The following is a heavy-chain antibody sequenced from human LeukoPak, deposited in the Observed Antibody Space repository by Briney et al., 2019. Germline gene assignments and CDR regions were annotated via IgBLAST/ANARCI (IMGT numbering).Heavy chain of an antibody. CDR3: AKARDTDMQANDAFDI. V-gene: IGHV3-21*01. J-gene: IGHJ3*02. CDR2: ITSSSSYI. CDR1: GFTFNSYS. Sequence: GGSLRLSCAGSGFTFNSYSMNWVRQAPGKGLEWVSSITSSSSYIYYADSVKGRFTISRDNAKNSLYLQANSLRAEGTAIYYCAKARDTDMQANDAFDIWGQGAMVTVSS. D-gene: IGHD5-18*01.